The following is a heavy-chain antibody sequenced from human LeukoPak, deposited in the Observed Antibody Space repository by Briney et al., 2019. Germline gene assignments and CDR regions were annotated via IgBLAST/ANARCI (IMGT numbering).Heavy chain of an antibody. CDR3: VVIVLG. J-gene: IGHJ4*02. CDR1: GFTITNYW. CDR2: ISSDGTTT. D-gene: IGHD2-8*02. Sequence: GGSLRLSCAASGFTITNYWMHWVRQAPGQGLVWVSRISSDGTTTNYADSVRGRFTISRDNAKNMLYLQMNSLIAEDTAIYYCVVIVLGWGQGTLVTVSS. V-gene: IGHV3-74*01.